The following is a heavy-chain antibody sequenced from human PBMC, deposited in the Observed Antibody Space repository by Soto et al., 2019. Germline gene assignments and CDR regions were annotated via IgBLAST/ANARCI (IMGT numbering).Heavy chain of an antibody. CDR2: ISYDGSNK. CDR3: ARELALYDFWPPSPNNAFDI. D-gene: IGHD3-3*01. Sequence: GGSLRLSCAASGFSFSSYAMNWVHQAPGKGLEWMTVISYDGSNKYYADSVKGRFTISRDNSKNTLYLQMNSLRALDTAVYYFARELALYDFWPPSPNNAFDIWGQGTMVTVSS. V-gene: IGHV3-30-3*01. J-gene: IGHJ3*02. CDR1: GFSFSSYA.